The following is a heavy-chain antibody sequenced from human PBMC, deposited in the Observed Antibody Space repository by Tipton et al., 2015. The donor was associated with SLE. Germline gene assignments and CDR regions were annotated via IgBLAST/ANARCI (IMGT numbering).Heavy chain of an antibody. CDR3: AKGASIGYGAGGYGGY. D-gene: IGHD3-10*01. CDR1: GFTFSSYG. V-gene: IGHV3-30*02. J-gene: IGHJ4*02. Sequence: SLRLSCAASGFTFSSYGMHWVRQAPGKGLEWVAFIRYDGSNKYYADSVKGRFTISRDNSKNTLYLQMNSLRAEDTAVYYCAKGASIGYGAGGYGGYWGQGTLVTVSS. CDR2: IRYDGSNK.